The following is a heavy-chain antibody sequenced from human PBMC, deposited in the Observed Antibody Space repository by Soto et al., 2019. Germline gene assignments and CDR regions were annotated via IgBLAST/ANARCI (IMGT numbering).Heavy chain of an antibody. D-gene: IGHD3-10*01. V-gene: IGHV1-3*01. CDR1: GYTFTSYA. Sequence: QVQLVQSRAEVKKPGASVKVSCKASGYTFTSYAMHWVRQAPGQRLEWMGWINAGNGNTKYSQKFQGRVTITRDTSASTAYMELSSLRSEDTAVYYCARVAYYYGSGSPNWFDPWGQGTLVTVSS. CDR3: ARVAYYYGSGSPNWFDP. J-gene: IGHJ5*02. CDR2: INAGNGNT.